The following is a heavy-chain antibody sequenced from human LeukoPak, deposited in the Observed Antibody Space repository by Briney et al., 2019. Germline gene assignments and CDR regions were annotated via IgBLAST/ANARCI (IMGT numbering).Heavy chain of an antibody. CDR1: GGSISSYY. Sequence: SETLSLTCTVSGGSISSYYWSWIRQPPGKGLEWIGYIYYSGSTNYNPSLKSRVTISVDTSKNQFSLKLSSVTAADTAVYYCARRRIVATTANYYYYGMDVWGQGTTATVSS. V-gene: IGHV4-59*08. CDR2: IYYSGST. J-gene: IGHJ6*02. D-gene: IGHD5-12*01. CDR3: ARRRIVATTANYYYYGMDV.